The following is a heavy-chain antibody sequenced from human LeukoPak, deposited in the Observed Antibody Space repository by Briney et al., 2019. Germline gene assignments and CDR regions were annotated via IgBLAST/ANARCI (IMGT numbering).Heavy chain of an antibody. CDR3: ARVFTWNYEDFDY. CDR1: GFTVSSNY. J-gene: IGHJ4*02. D-gene: IGHD1-7*01. Sequence: GGSLRLSCAASGFTVSSNYMSWVRQAPGKGLEWVSVIYSGGSTYYADSVKGRFTISRDNSKNTLYLQMNSRRAEDTAVYYCARVFTWNYEDFDYWGQGTLVTVSS. CDR2: IYSGGST. V-gene: IGHV3-66*02.